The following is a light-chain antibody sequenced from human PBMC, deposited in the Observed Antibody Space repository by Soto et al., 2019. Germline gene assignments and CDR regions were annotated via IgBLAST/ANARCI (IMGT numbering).Light chain of an antibody. J-gene: IGKJ1*01. CDR2: GAS. CDR3: QQDGSSPWT. V-gene: IGKV3-20*01. Sequence: EIVLTQSPGTLSLSPGERATLSCRASQSVSSSYLAWYQQKPGQAPRLLIYGASSRATGIPDRFSGSGSGTDFTLTISRLEPEDFAVYYCQQDGSSPWTFGQGTRWKSN. CDR1: QSVSSSY.